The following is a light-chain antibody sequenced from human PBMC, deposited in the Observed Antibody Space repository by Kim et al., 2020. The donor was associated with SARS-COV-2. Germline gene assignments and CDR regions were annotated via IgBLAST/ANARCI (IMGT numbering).Light chain of an antibody. V-gene: IGKV3-15*01. J-gene: IGKJ2*01. CDR2: GAS. Sequence: EVVMTQSPATLSVSPGERATLSCRASQSISTNLVWYQQKPGQSPRLLIYGASTRATGIPARFSGSGSGTEFILTISSLQSEDFAVYYCQQYNNWPRTFGQGTKVDIK. CDR1: QSISTN. CDR3: QQYNNWPRT.